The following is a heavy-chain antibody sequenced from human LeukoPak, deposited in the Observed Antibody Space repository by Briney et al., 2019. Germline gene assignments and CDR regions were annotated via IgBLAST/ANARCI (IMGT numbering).Heavy chain of an antibody. D-gene: IGHD2-21*02. J-gene: IGHJ4*02. CDR1: GYSVTNYW. CDR2: IYPGDSDT. CDR3: ARLEGVVTAIGY. Sequence: GESLETSCKGSGYSVTNYWIGRVRQIPGKGLEWMGIIYPGDSDTRYSPSFQGQVTISADKSISTAYLQWSSLKASDTAMYYCARLEGVVTAIGYWGQGTLVTVSS. V-gene: IGHV5-51*01.